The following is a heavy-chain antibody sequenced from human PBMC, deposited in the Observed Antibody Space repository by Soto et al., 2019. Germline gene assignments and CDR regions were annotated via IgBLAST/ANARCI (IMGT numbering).Heavy chain of an antibody. V-gene: IGHV3-11*06. CDR2: ISSSSSYT. CDR3: ARDSSGWYVDY. Sequence: QVQLVESGGGLVKPGGSLRLSCAASGFTLSDYYMSWIRQAPGKGLEWVSYISSSSSYTNYADSVKGRFTISRDNAKNSLYLQMNSLRAEDTAVYYCARDSSGWYVDYWGQGTLVTVSS. J-gene: IGHJ4*02. CDR1: GFTLSDYY. D-gene: IGHD6-19*01.